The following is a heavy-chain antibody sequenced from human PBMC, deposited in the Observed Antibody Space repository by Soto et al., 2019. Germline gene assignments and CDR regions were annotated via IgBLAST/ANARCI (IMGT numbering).Heavy chain of an antibody. CDR2: IYYSGST. CDR1: GGSISSSSYY. J-gene: IGHJ6*03. V-gene: IGHV4-39*01. CDR3: ARPPGFCTKGVRPYYYSYMDV. Sequence: SETLSLTCTVSGGSISSSSYYWGWIRQPPGKGLEWIGSIYYSGSTYYNPSLKSRVTISVDTSKNQFSLKLSSVTAADTAGYYCARPPGFCTKGVRPYYYSYMDVGGKGPTVTAPS. D-gene: IGHD2-8*01.